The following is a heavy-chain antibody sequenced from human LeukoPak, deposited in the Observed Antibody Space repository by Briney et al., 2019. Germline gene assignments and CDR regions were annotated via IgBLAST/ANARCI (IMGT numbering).Heavy chain of an antibody. CDR2: INLNSGGT. CDR1: GHTFTGYY. D-gene: IGHD2-21*01. CDR3: ASWAGGNAPVASFDY. V-gene: IGHV1-2*02. Sequence: ASVKVSCKPSGHTFTGYYMHWMRQAPGQGLECMGWINLNSGGTNYAQKFQGRVTMTRDTSISTAYMELSRLRSDDTAVYYCASWAGGNAPVASFDYWGQGTLVTVSS. J-gene: IGHJ4*02.